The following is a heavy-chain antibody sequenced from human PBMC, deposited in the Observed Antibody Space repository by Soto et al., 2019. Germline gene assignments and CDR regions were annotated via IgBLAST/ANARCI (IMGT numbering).Heavy chain of an antibody. V-gene: IGHV4-30-2*01. CDR3: ARGSWGLSYYFDY. J-gene: IGHJ4*02. Sequence: SETLSLTCAVSGGSISSGGYSWSWIRQPPGKGLEWIGYIYHTGSTYYNPSLKSRLTISVDRSKNHFSLKLSSVTAADTAVYYCARGSWGLSYYFDYWGQGTLVTVSS. CDR2: IYHTGST. CDR1: GGSISSGGYS. D-gene: IGHD2-15*01.